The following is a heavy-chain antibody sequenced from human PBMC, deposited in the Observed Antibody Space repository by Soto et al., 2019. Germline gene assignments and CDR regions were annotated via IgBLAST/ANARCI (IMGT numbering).Heavy chain of an antibody. D-gene: IGHD2-15*01. CDR2: IIPIFGTA. J-gene: IGHJ5*02. Sequence: SVKVSCKASGGTFSSYAISWVRQAPGQGLEWMGGIIPIFGTANYAQKFQGRVTITADESTSTAYMELSSLRSEDTAVYYCARDRVVVAATSWFDPWGQGTLVTVSS. CDR3: ARDRVVVAATSWFDP. CDR1: GGTFSSYA. V-gene: IGHV1-69*13.